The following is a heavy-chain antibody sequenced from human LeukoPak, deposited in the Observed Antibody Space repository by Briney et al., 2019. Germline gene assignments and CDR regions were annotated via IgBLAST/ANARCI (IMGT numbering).Heavy chain of an antibody. D-gene: IGHD5-18*01. CDR3: ARDSGLSGYSYGQPFDV. CDR1: GYTFTSYG. J-gene: IGHJ3*01. CDR2: ISAYNGNT. Sequence: SVKVSCKASGYTFTSYGISWVRQAPGQGLEWMGWISAYNGNTNYAQKLQGRVTMTTDTSTSTAYMELRSLRSDDTAVYYCARDSGLSGYSYGQPFDVWGQGTMVTVSS. V-gene: IGHV1-18*04.